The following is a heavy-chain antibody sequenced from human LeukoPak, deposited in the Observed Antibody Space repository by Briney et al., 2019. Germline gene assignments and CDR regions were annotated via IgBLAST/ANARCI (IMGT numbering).Heavy chain of an antibody. CDR2: FDPEDGET. CDR1: GYTLTELS. Sequence: ASVNVSCKVSGYTLTELSMDWVRQAPGEGLEWMGGFDPEDGETIYAQKFQGRVTMTEDTSTDTAYMELSSLRSEDTAVYYCATGGLWLTGTTRGYYYYMDVWGKGTTVTVSS. V-gene: IGHV1-24*01. D-gene: IGHD1-20*01. J-gene: IGHJ6*03. CDR3: ATGGLWLTGTTRGYYYYMDV.